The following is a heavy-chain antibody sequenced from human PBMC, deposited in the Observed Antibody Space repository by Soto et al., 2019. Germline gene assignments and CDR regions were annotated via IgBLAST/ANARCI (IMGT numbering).Heavy chain of an antibody. J-gene: IGHJ3*02. CDR1: GDRFTSYW. CDR3: ARHLYYDSSGSDRAFDI. CDR2: IYPGDSDT. D-gene: IGHD3-22*01. V-gene: IGHV5-51*01. Sequence: PGESLKISSQGSGDRFTSYWIGWVRQMPGKGLEWMGIIYPGDSDTRYSPSFQGQVTISADKSISTAYLQWSSLKASDTAMYYCARHLYYDSSGSDRAFDIWGQGTMVTISS.